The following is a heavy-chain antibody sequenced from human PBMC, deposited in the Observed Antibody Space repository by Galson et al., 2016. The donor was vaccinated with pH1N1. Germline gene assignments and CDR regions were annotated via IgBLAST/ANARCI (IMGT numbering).Heavy chain of an antibody. CDR2: ISYDGTYK. CDR3: ARAPPTFNNRGWAFDV. V-gene: IGHV3-30*03. Sequence: SLRLSCAASGFIFSQYGMHWVRQAPGKGLEWVAFISYDGTYKYYGDSVKGRFTISRDNSKNTVHLQMNSLRADDTAVYYCARAPPTFNNRGWAFDVWGQGTTVTVSS. J-gene: IGHJ3*01. D-gene: IGHD1/OR15-1a*01. CDR1: GFIFSQYG.